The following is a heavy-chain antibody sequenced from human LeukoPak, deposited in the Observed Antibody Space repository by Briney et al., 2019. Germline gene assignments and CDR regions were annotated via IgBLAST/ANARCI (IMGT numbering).Heavy chain of an antibody. D-gene: IGHD6-13*01. CDR1: GFTFSSYA. V-gene: IGHV3-64D*09. CDR3: VKGGVHSSNWYDD. J-gene: IGHJ5*02. CDR2: ISSNGGNT. Sequence: AGGSLRLSCSASGFTFSSYAMHWVRQAPGKGLEYVSSISSNGGNTYYADSMKGRFTISRDNSKNTLYLQMSSLRADETAVYYCVKGGVHSSNWYDDWGQVTTVSVSS.